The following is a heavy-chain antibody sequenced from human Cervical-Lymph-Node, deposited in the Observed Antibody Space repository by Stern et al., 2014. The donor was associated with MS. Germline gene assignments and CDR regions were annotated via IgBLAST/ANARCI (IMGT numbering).Heavy chain of an antibody. CDR3: AKDISERHYYFDS. CDR1: GFTFDACA. J-gene: IGHJ4*02. Sequence: EVQLVESGGGSVQPGRSLRLSCAASGFTFDACAMPWVRQAPGKGLEWVSVISWNSNNIGYADSVRVRFTISRDNAKNSLYLQMNGLRPEDTALYYCAKDISERHYYFDSWGEGTLVTVSS. D-gene: IGHD3-16*02. V-gene: IGHV3-9*01. CDR2: ISWNSNNI.